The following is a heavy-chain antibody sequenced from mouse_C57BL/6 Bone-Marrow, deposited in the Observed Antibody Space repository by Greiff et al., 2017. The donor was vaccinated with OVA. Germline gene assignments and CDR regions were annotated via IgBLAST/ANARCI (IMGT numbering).Heavy chain of an antibody. CDR2: INPSSGYT. J-gene: IGHJ2*01. V-gene: IGHV1-4*01. Sequence: QVQLQQSGAELARPGASVKMSCKASGYTFTSYTMHWVKQRPGQGLEWIGYINPSSGYTKYNQKFKDKATLTADKSSSTAYMQLSSLTSEDSAVYYCARNYYGGDYFDYWGQGTTLTVSS. CDR1: GYTFTSYT. CDR3: ARNYYGGDYFDY. D-gene: IGHD1-1*01.